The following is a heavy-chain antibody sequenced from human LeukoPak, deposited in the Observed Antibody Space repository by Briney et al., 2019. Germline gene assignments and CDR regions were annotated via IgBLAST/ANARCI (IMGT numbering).Heavy chain of an antibody. D-gene: IGHD6-13*01. J-gene: IGHJ4*02. CDR3: ARARESMATAGSYFDY. Sequence: SQTLSLTCAVSDGSTSSGDYSWSWIRQPPGSGLEWIGYIWHSGHTNYNPSLRSRVTISLARSNSQFSLRLSSVTAADTAVYYCARARESMATAGSYFDYWGQGTLVTVSS. V-gene: IGHV4-30-2*01. CDR1: DGSTSSGDYS. CDR2: IWHSGHT.